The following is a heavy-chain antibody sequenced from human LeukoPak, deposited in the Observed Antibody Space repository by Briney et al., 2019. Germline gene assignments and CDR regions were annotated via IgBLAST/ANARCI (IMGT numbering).Heavy chain of an antibody. V-gene: IGHV1-2*02. CDR2: INPKTGVT. CDR1: GYTFTDYY. Sequence: GASVKVSCKASGYTFTDYYLHWVRQAPGHGLEWMGWINPKTGVTKYAQNFQGRVTMTRGTSISTAYMEVSRLRSDDTAVFYCARDLAMYSPDLDYWGQGTLVTVSS. CDR3: ARDLAMYSPDLDY. D-gene: IGHD1-26*01. J-gene: IGHJ4*02.